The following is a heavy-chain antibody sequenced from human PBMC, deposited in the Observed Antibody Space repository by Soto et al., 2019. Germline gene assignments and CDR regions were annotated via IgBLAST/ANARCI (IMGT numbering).Heavy chain of an antibody. Sequence: XESLKISCKGSGYSFTSYWINWVRQMPGKGLEWMGIIYPGDSDTRYSPSFQGQVTISADKSISTAYLQWRSLKASDTAMYYCARHHGSPGSYFGMDVWGQGDTVTVSS. D-gene: IGHD6-13*01. V-gene: IGHV5-51*01. J-gene: IGHJ6*02. CDR3: ARHHGSPGSYFGMDV. CDR1: GYSFTSYW. CDR2: IYPGDSDT.